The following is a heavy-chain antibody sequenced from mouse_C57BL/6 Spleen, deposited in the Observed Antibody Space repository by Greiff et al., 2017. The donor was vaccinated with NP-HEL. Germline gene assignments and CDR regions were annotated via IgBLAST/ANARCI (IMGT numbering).Heavy chain of an antibody. CDR2: IGPGGGST. D-gene: IGHD2-4*01. CDR1: GYTFTDYY. Sequence: VQLQQSGAELVKPGASVKISCKASGYTFTDYYINWVKQRPGQGLEWIGKIGPGGGSTYYNEKFKGKATLTADKSSSTAYMQLSSLTSEDSAVYFCAPLYYDYGGFAYWGQGTLVTVSA. V-gene: IGHV1-77*01. CDR3: APLYYDYGGFAY. J-gene: IGHJ3*01.